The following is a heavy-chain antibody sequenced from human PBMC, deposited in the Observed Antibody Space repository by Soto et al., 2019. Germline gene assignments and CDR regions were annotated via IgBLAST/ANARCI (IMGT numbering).Heavy chain of an antibody. V-gene: IGHV3-11*06. Sequence: QVQLEESGGGLVEPGGSLRLSCAASGFRVSDKYMTWIRQAPGKGLEWVSYISSSGGYTNYADSVKGRFTISKDNAKNSLSLQMDSLRGEDTAVYFCARSTGLSQALRYDFGLDVWGQGTTVTVSS. CDR3: ARSTGLSQALRYDFGLDV. D-gene: IGHD2-21*02. CDR1: GFRVSDKY. CDR2: ISSSGGYT. J-gene: IGHJ6*02.